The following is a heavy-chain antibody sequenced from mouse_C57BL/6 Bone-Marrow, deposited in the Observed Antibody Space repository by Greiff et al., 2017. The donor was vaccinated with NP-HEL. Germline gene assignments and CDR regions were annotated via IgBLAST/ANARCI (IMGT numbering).Heavy chain of an antibody. V-gene: IGHV1-61*01. CDR1: GYTFTSYW. D-gene: IGHD1-1*02. CDR3: ARYGVHFDY. J-gene: IGHJ2*01. Sequence: VKLQQPGAELVRPGSSVKLSCKASGYTFTSYWMDWVKQRPGQGLEWIGNIYPSDSETHYNQKFKDKATLTVDKSSSTAYMQLSSLTSEDSAVYYCARYGVHFDYWGQGTTLTVSS. CDR2: IYPSDSET.